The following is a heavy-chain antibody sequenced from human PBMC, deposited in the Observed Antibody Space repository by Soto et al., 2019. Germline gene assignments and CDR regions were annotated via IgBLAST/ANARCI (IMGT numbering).Heavy chain of an antibody. Sequence: ASVKVSCKASGGTFSSYTITWVRQAPGQGLEWMGGITPMFGTPNYAQKFRGRVTITADESTSTAYMELRSLRSEDTAMYFCARDGTLYDSRAYYYLYWGQGTLVTVSS. CDR1: GGTFSSYT. CDR2: ITPMFGTP. J-gene: IGHJ4*02. D-gene: IGHD3-22*01. V-gene: IGHV1-69*13. CDR3: ARDGTLYDSRAYYYLY.